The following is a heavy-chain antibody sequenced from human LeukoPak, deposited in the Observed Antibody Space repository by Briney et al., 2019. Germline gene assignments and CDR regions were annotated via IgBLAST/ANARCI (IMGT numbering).Heavy chain of an antibody. V-gene: IGHV2-5*02. Sequence: SGPTLVKPTQTLTLTCTFSGFSLSTSGVGVGWIRQPPGKALEWLALIYWDDDKRYSPSLKSRLTITKDTSKNQVVLTMINMDPVDTATYYCAHSLYYYGSGSYYNWYYFDYWGQGTLVTVSS. D-gene: IGHD3-10*01. CDR1: GFSLSTSGVG. CDR2: IYWDDDK. CDR3: AHSLYYYGSGSYYNWYYFDY. J-gene: IGHJ4*02.